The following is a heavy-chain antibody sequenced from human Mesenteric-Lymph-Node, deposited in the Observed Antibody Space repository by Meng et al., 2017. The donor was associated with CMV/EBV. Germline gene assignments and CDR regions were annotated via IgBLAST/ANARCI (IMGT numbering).Heavy chain of an antibody. Sequence: ASVKVSCKASGYTLTNYHMHWVRQAPGQGLEWVGIIKASGDITYAQKIQGRVSMTRDTSTSTVYMELSSLRSDDTAVYYCARELSDDYWFDPWGQGTLVTVSS. J-gene: IGHJ5*02. CDR3: ARELSDDYWFDP. CDR1: GYTLTNYH. D-gene: IGHD3-3*01. CDR2: IKASGDIT. V-gene: IGHV1-46*01.